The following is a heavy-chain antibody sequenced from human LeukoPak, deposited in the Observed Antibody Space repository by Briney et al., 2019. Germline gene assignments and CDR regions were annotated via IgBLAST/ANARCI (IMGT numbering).Heavy chain of an antibody. CDR3: ARDDSSTTVTTFDY. Sequence: GGSLRLSCAASGFTVSSNYMSWVRQAPGKGLEWVSSISSSSSYIKHADSVKGRFTISRDNAKNSLYLQMNSLRAEDTAVYYCARDDSSTTVTTFDYWGQGTLVTVSS. CDR1: GFTVSSNY. V-gene: IGHV3-21*01. J-gene: IGHJ4*02. CDR2: ISSSSSYI. D-gene: IGHD4-17*01.